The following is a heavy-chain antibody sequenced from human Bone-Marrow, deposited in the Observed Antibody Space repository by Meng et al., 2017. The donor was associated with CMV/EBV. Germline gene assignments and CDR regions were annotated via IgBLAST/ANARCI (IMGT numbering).Heavy chain of an antibody. CDR2: IYYSGST. CDR3: ARWRSGSYFGY. D-gene: IGHD1-26*01. Sequence: SETLSLTCTVSGGSISSYYWSWIRQPPGKGLEWIGYIYYSGSTNYNPSLKSRVTISVDTSKNQFSLKLSSVTAADTAVYYCARWRSGSYFGYWGQGTLVTVSS. CDR1: GGSISSYY. V-gene: IGHV4-59*01. J-gene: IGHJ4*02.